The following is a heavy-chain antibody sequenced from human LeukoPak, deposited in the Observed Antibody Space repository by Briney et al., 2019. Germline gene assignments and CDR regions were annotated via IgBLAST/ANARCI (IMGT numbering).Heavy chain of an antibody. CDR2: IYYSGST. CDR3: ARQTGMGYFDY. Sequence: SETLSLTCTVSGGSISSYYWSWIRQPPGKGLEWIGYIYYSGSTNYNPSLKSRITISVDTSKNQFSLKLSSVTAADTAVYYCARQTGMGYFDYWGQGTLVTVSS. J-gene: IGHJ4*02. D-gene: IGHD3-10*01. CDR1: GGSISSYY. V-gene: IGHV4-59*01.